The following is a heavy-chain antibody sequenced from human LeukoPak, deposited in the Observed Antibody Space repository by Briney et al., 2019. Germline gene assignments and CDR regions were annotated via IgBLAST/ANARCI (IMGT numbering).Heavy chain of an antibody. CDR1: GYTFTNYY. J-gene: IGHJ6*03. D-gene: IGHD3-10*01. Sequence: ASVKVSCKASGYTFTNYYMHWVRQAPGQGLEWMGIINPSGGSTTYAQKFQGRVTMTRDMSTSTVYMELSSLRSEDTAVYHCARGGHLLSFGELPLRSLASDYNYYMDVWGKGTTVTVSS. V-gene: IGHV1-46*01. CDR3: ARGGHLLSFGELPLRSLASDYNYYMDV. CDR2: INPSGGST.